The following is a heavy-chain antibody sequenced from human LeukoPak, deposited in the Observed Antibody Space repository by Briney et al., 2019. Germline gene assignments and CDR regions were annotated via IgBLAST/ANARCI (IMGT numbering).Heavy chain of an antibody. Sequence: ASVKVSCKASGYTFTGYYMHWVRQAPGQGLEWMGWINPNSGGTNYAQKFQGRVTMTRDTSISTAYMELSRLRSEDTAVYYCARANGGEGAFDIWGQGTMVTVSS. CDR2: INPNSGGT. V-gene: IGHV1-2*02. D-gene: IGHD2-8*01. CDR3: ARANGGEGAFDI. CDR1: GYTFTGYY. J-gene: IGHJ3*02.